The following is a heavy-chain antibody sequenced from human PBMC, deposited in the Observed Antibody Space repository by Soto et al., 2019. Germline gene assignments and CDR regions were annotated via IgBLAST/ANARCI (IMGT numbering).Heavy chain of an antibody. CDR3: ARVRGMRGNSYYYGMDV. D-gene: IGHD3-10*01. Sequence: QVQLVQSGAEVKKPGSSVKVSCKASGGTFSNFAISWVRQAPGQGLEWMGAIIPTFASPYYAQRFQGRISITAYASTTTAFMEVSSLRSDDTAVYFCARVRGMRGNSYYYGMDVWGQGTTVTVSS. V-gene: IGHV1-69*12. J-gene: IGHJ6*02. CDR1: GGTFSNFA. CDR2: IIPTFASP.